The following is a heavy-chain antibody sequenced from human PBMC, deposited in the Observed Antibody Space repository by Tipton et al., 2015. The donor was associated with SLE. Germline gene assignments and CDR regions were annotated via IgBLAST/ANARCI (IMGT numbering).Heavy chain of an antibody. CDR3: ARDGGGIDFWSGYFFDY. CDR1: GGSISSGSYY. Sequence: TLSLTCTVSGGSISSGSYYWGWIRQPPGKGLEWIGGIYYSGSTHYNPSLKSRVTISVDTSKNQFSLKLTSVTAADTAVYFCARDGGGIDFWSGYFFDYWGQGPLVTVSS. J-gene: IGHJ4*02. V-gene: IGHV4-39*07. D-gene: IGHD3-3*01. CDR2: IYYSGST.